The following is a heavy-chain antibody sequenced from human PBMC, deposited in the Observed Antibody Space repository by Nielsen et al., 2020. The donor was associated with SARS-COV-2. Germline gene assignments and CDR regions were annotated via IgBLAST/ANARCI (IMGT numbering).Heavy chain of an antibody. CDR2: IRSKTNNYET. CDR3: KHYYDMDV. V-gene: IGHV3-73*01. J-gene: IGHJ6*02. CDR1: GFTFGDAI. Sequence: GGSLRLSCAASGFTFGDAIIYWVRQASGKGLEWVGRIRSKTNNYETSYAASVKGRFIISRDESKNTAYLQMNSLKTDDTAVYYCKHYYDMDVWGQGTTVTVSS.